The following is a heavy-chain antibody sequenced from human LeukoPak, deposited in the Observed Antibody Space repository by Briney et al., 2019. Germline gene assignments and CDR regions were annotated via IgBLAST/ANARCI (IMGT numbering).Heavy chain of an antibody. CDR3: AKDGDYYDSSGYSPGWGT. CDR1: GFTFSSYG. CDR2: ISYDGSNK. Sequence: GGSLRLSCAASGFTFSSYGVHWVRQAPGKGLEWVAVISYDGSNKYYADSVKGRFTISRDNSKNTLYLQMNSLRAEDTAVYYCAKDGDYYDSSGYSPGWGTWGQGTLVTVSS. J-gene: IGHJ4*02. V-gene: IGHV3-30*18. D-gene: IGHD3-22*01.